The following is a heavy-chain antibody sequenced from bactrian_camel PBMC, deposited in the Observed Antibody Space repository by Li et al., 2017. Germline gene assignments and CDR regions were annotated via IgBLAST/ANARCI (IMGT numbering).Heavy chain of an antibody. CDR2: YESSRGTT. CDR3: AVDAYGYDGNWYNPRKYPD. CDR1: GYLWVTYC. D-gene: IGHD6*01. V-gene: IGHV3-3*01. Sequence: HVQLVESGGGSVQAGGSLRLSCAASGYLWVTYCTTWFRQAPGKEREGVAAYESSRGTTYYADSVKGRFTIAQDNAKNTVYLQMDSLKPEDTAVYYCAVDAYGYDGNWYNPRKYPDWGQGTQVTVS. J-gene: IGHJ4*01.